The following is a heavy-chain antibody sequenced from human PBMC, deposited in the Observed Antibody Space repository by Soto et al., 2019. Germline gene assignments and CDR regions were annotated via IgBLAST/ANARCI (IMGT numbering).Heavy chain of an antibody. CDR2: IIPILGIA. V-gene: IGHV1-69*02. D-gene: IGHD2-15*01. CDR1: GGTFSSYT. Sequence: QVQLVQSGAEVKKPGSSVKVSCKASGGTFSSYTISWVRQAPGQGLEWMGRIIPILGIANYAQKFQGRVTITADKSTSTADMELSSLRSEDTAVYYCARKGDCSGGSCYSTTLGWGQGTLVTVSS. J-gene: IGHJ4*02. CDR3: ARKGDCSGGSCYSTTLG.